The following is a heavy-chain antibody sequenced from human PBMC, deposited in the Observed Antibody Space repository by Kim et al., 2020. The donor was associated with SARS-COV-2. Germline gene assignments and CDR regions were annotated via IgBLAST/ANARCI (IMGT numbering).Heavy chain of an antibody. D-gene: IGHD6-19*01. Sequence: GGSLRLSCAASGFTFSNFGMSWVRQAPGKGLEWVSGITGSGDKTTYTDSVKGRFTISRDNSKNALYLQMSGLRAEDTAMYYCANSRQSDLWGQGTLVTVSS. CDR3: ANSRQSDL. V-gene: IGHV3-23*01. J-gene: IGHJ5*02. CDR1: GFTFSNFG. CDR2: ITGSGDKT.